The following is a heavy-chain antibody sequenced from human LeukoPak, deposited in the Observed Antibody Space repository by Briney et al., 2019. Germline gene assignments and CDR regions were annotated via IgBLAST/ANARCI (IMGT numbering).Heavy chain of an antibody. V-gene: IGHV4-34*01. Sequence: SETLSLTCAVYGGSFSGYYWSWIRQPPGKGLEWIGEINHSGSTNYNPSLKSRVTISVDTSKNQFSLKLSSVTAADTAVYSCARTLGIYWGQGTLVTVSS. CDR3: ARTLGIY. CDR1: GGSFSGYY. D-gene: IGHD5-24*01. J-gene: IGHJ4*02. CDR2: INHSGST.